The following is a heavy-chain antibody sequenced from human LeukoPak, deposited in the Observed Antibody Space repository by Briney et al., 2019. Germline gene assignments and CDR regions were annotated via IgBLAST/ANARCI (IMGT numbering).Heavy chain of an antibody. CDR3: AATLTTVTSQSGRFDP. J-gene: IGHJ5*02. CDR1: GYTFTGYY. V-gene: IGHV1-2*02. Sequence: GASVKVSCKASGYTFTGYYMHWVRQAPGQGLEWMGWINPNSGGTNYAQKFQERVTITRDMSASTAYMELSSLRSEDTAVYYCAATLTTVTSQSGRFDPWGQGTLVTVSS. D-gene: IGHD4-17*01. CDR2: INPNSGGT.